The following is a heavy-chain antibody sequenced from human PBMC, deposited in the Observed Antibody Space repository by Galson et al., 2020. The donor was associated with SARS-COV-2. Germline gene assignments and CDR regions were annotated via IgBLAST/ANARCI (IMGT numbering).Heavy chain of an antibody. Sequence: ASETLSLTCTVSGYSISSGYYWGWIRQPPGKGLEWIGSIYHSGSTYYNPSLKSRVTISVDTSKNQFSLKLSSVTAADTAMYDCARVLRYFDWLSRDRGDDYWGQGTLVTVSS. J-gene: IGHJ4*02. D-gene: IGHD3-9*01. CDR2: IYHSGST. CDR3: ARVLRYFDWLSRDRGDDY. V-gene: IGHV4-38-2*02. CDR1: GYSISSGYY.